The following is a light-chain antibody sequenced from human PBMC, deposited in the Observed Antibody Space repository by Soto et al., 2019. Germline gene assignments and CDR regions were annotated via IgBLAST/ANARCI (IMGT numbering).Light chain of an antibody. J-gene: IGLJ1*01. V-gene: IGLV2-23*01. CDR2: EAN. CDR1: SSDVGSFNL. Sequence: QSALTQPASVSGSPGQSITISCTGTSSDVGSFNLVSWYQQHPGKAPKLMIFEANKRPSGVSTRFSGSKSGNTASLTISGLRSEDEADYHCCSYAGGSTYVFGTGTKLTVL. CDR3: CSYAGGSTYV.